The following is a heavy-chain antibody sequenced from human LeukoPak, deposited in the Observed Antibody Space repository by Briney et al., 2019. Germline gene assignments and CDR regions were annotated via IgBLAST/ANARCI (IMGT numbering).Heavy chain of an antibody. CDR2: IYYNGHT. CDR1: GGSISGASIRGTTYY. Sequence: PSEALSLTCTISGGSISGASIRGTTYYWGCVRQPPGKGLEWIGSIYYNGHTFFNPSLKSRVTMSLDTSRNQVSLKLSSVTAADTAVYYCVRSPKGTVVTANWFDPWGQGTLVTVSS. V-gene: IGHV4-39*07. CDR3: VRSPKGTVVTANWFDP. J-gene: IGHJ5*02. D-gene: IGHD3-22*01.